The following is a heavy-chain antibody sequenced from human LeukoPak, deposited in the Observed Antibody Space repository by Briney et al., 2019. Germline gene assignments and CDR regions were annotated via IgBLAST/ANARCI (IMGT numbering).Heavy chain of an antibody. V-gene: IGHV1-69*04. J-gene: IGHJ4*02. CDR1: GGTFSSYA. Sequence: SVKVSCKASGGTFSSYAISWVRQAPGQGLEWMGRIIPIFGIANYAQKFQGRVTITADKSTSTAYMELSSLRSEDTAVYYCASDYYDSSGYLPKDYYDYWGQGTLVTVSS. CDR3: ASDYYDSSGYLPKDYYDY. D-gene: IGHD3-22*01. CDR2: IIPIFGIA.